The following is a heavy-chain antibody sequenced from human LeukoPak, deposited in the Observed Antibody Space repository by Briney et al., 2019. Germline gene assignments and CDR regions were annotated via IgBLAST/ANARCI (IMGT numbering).Heavy chain of an antibody. D-gene: IGHD6-13*01. V-gene: IGHV4-59*08. CDR1: GGSISSYY. CDR3: ACTSSSWYLNYYYGMDV. J-gene: IGHJ6*02. CDR2: IYYSGST. Sequence: SETLSLTCTVSGGSISSYYWSWIRQPPGKGLEWIGYIYYSGSTNYNPSLKSRVTISVDTSKNQFSLKLSSVTAADTAVYYCACTSSSWYLNYYYGMDVWGQGTTVTVSS.